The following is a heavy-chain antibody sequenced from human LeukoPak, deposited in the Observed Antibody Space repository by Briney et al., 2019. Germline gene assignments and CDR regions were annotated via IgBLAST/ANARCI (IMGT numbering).Heavy chain of an antibody. J-gene: IGHJ4*02. CDR3: ARSWEAGWDCFHY. CDR2: IYHSGST. V-gene: IGHV4-38-2*01. Sequence: SETLSLTCAVSGFSISSGYYWGWIRQPPGKGLEWIGNIYHSGSTQYNPSLKSRVTISVDSSKNQFSLKLSSVTAADTAVYYCARSWEAGWDCFHYWGQGILVTVSS. CDR1: GFSISSGYY. D-gene: IGHD1-26*01.